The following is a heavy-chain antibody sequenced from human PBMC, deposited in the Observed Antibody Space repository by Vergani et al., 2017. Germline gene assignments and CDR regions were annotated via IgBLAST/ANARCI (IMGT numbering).Heavy chain of an antibody. J-gene: IGHJ5*02. V-gene: IGHV1-8*01. CDR2: MNPNSGNT. Sequence: QVQLVQSGAEVKKPGASVKVSCKASGYTFTSYDINWVRQATGQGLEWMGWMNPNSGNTGYAQKFQGRVTMTRNTSISPAYMELSSLRSEDTAVYYCARRINXCSGGSCYRGRGGNWFDPWGQGTLVTVSS. CDR3: ARRINXCSGGSCYRGRGGNWFDP. D-gene: IGHD2-15*01. CDR1: GYTFTSYD.